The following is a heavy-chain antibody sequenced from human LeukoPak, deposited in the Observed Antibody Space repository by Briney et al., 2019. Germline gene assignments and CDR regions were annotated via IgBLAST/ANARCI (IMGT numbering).Heavy chain of an antibody. J-gene: IGHJ6*02. Sequence: GESLKISCQGSGYNFPIYWIGWVRQMPGQGLEWVGIIYPDDSNTIYGPSFQGQVTISADNSISTAYLQWSSLKASDTAMYYCARLPYGRYGMDVWGQGTTVTVFS. CDR2: IYPDDSNT. V-gene: IGHV5-51*01. CDR1: GYNFPIYW. CDR3: ARLPYGRYGMDV. D-gene: IGHD4-17*01.